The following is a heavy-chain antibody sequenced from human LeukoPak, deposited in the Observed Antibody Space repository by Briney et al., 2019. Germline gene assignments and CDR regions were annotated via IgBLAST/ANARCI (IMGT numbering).Heavy chain of an antibody. CDR2: IKQDGSEK. V-gene: IGHV3-7*01. J-gene: IGHJ4*02. D-gene: IGHD2-8*01. CDR1: GFTFSTYW. Sequence: PGGSLRLSCAASGFTFSTYWMSWVRQAPGQGLEWVANIKQDGSEKYYVDSVKGRFTISRDNAKNSLYLQMNSLRAEDTAVYYCARERMVYGIPLRPCDYWGQGTLVTVFS. CDR3: ARERMVYGIPLRPCDY.